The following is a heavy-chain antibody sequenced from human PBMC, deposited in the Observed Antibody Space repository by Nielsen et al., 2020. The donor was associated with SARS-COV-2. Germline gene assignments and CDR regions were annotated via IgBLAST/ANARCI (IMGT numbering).Heavy chain of an antibody. CDR1: GFRFSDYY. CDR2: IKSKTDGGTT. D-gene: IGHD3-16*02. J-gene: IGHJ4*02. V-gene: IGHV3-15*01. Sequence: GESLKISCAASGFRFSDYYMTWIRQAPGKGLEWVGRIKSKTDGGTTDYAAPVKGRFTISRDDSKNTLYLQMNSLKTEDTAVYYCTTDRNYDYVWGSYRYSDYWGQGTLVTVSS. CDR3: TTDRNYDYVWGSYRYSDY.